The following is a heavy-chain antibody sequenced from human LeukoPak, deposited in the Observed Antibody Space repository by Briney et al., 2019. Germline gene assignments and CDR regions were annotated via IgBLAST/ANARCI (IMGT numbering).Heavy chain of an antibody. CDR2: ISGSGGST. D-gene: IGHD5-12*01. J-gene: IGHJ4*02. V-gene: IGHV3-23*01. CDR1: GFTFSSDA. CDR3: AKALRYSGIAY. Sequence: PGGSLRLSCAVSGFTFSSDAMSWVRQAPGKGLEWVSAISGSGGSTYYADSVKGRFTISRDNAKNTLYLQMNSLRAEDTAVYYCAKALRYSGIAYWGQGTLVTVSS.